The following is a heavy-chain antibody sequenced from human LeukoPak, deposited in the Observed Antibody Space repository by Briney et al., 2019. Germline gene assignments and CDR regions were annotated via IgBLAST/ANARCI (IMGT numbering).Heavy chain of an antibody. D-gene: IGHD1-7*01. Sequence: SETLSLTCAVYGGSFSNYYWSWIRQPPGKGLEWTGEINDSGRTNYNPSLMSRVTVSVDTSKNQFSLRLTSVTATDTAVYYCARRWNYGRNYYIDVWGKGATVSVSS. CDR3: ARRWNYGRNYYIDV. J-gene: IGHJ6*03. CDR2: INDSGRT. CDR1: GGSFSNYY. V-gene: IGHV4-34*01.